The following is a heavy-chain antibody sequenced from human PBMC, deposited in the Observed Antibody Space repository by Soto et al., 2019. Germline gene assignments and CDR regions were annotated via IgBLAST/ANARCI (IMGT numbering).Heavy chain of an antibody. D-gene: IGHD3-10*01. CDR1: GFTFSRDW. CDR3: ARVQWFGIDY. J-gene: IGHJ4*02. CDR2: INSDGTNT. Sequence: GGSLRLSCAASGFTFSRDWMHWVRQTPGKGRVWVSSINSDGTNTNYADSVKGRFTISRANAKKPLYLQMNSLRADDTAVHYCARVQWFGIDYWGQGTLVTVSS. V-gene: IGHV3-74*01.